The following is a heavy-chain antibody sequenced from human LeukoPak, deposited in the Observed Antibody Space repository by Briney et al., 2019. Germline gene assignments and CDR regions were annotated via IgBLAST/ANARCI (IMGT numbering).Heavy chain of an antibody. CDR1: GFTFSDYE. D-gene: IGHD3-22*01. Sequence: GGSLRLSCAASGFTFSDYEMNWVRQAPGKGLEWASYISGSGNIIYYADSVKGRFTISRDNPKNSLYLQMNSLRAEDTAVYYCASSPTYSSGYRSWGQGTLVTVSS. V-gene: IGHV3-48*03. J-gene: IGHJ4*02. CDR3: ASSPTYSSGYRS. CDR2: ISGSGNII.